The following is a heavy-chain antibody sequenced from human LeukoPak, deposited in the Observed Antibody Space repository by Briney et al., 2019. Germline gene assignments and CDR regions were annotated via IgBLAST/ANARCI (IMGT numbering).Heavy chain of an antibody. CDR1: GYTLTELS. Sequence: GASVKVSCKVSGYTLTELSMHWVRQAPGKGLEWMGGFDPEDGETIYAQKFQGRVTMTEDTSTDTAYMELSSLRSEDTAVYYCATFPLGYCSGGSCYSAAEYFQHWGQGTLVTVSS. D-gene: IGHD2-15*01. V-gene: IGHV1-24*01. CDR3: ATFPLGYCSGGSCYSAAEYFQH. CDR2: FDPEDGET. J-gene: IGHJ1*01.